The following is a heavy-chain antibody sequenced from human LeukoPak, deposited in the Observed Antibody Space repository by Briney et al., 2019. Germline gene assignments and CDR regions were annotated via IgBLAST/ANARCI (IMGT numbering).Heavy chain of an antibody. Sequence: GASVKVSCKASGYSFTSYAMHWVRQAPGQRLEWMGWINAGNGNTKYSQKFQGRVTITRDTSASTAYMELSSLRSEDTAVYYCARGLSCSSTSCYEFSAYYGMDVWGKGTTVTVSS. CDR2: INAGNGNT. CDR3: ARGLSCSSTSCYEFSAYYGMDV. D-gene: IGHD2-2*01. V-gene: IGHV1-3*01. J-gene: IGHJ6*04. CDR1: GYSFTSYA.